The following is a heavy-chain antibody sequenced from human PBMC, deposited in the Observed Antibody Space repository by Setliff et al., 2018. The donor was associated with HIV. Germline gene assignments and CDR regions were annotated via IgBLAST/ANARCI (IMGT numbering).Heavy chain of an antibody. Sequence: PSETLSLTCAVSGGSISSGGYYWNWIRQHPGKGLEWIGYIYYSGTTYYNPSLKSRVTISVDKSKNQFSLKLNFVTAADTAVYYCARRYGDYKIGDWFFDLWGRGTLVTVSS. CDR3: ARRYGDYKIGDWFFDL. V-gene: IGHV4-31*11. CDR2: IYYSGTT. D-gene: IGHD4-17*01. CDR1: GGSISSGGYY. J-gene: IGHJ2*01.